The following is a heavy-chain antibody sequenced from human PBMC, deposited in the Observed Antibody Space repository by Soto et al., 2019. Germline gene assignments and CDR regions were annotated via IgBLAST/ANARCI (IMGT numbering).Heavy chain of an antibody. Sequence: PGGSLRLSCAASGFTFSSYAMHWVRQAPGKGLEWVAVISYDGSNKYYADSVKGRFTISRDNSKNTLYLQMNSLRAEDTAVYYCARDRIAYYDSSGYFPQSNWFDPWGQGTLVTVSS. D-gene: IGHD3-22*01. CDR1: GFTFSSYA. CDR3: ARDRIAYYDSSGYFPQSNWFDP. J-gene: IGHJ5*02. V-gene: IGHV3-30-3*01. CDR2: ISYDGSNK.